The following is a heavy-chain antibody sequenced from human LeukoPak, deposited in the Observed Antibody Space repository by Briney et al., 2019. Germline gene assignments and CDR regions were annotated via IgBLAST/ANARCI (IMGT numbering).Heavy chain of an antibody. CDR3: ARAYSSSWYRHIDY. CDR1: GFTFSSYW. J-gene: IGHJ4*02. Sequence: GGSLRLSCAASGFTFSSYWMTWVRQAPGKGLEWVANIKQDGSEKYYVDSVKGRFTISRDNSKNTLYLQMNSLRAEDTAVYYCARAYSSSWYRHIDYWGQGTLVTVSS. CDR2: IKQDGSEK. V-gene: IGHV3-7*03. D-gene: IGHD6-13*01.